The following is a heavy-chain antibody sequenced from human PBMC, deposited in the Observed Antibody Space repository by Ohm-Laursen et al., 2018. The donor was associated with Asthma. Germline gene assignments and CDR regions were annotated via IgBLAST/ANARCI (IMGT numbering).Heavy chain of an antibody. CDR3: ARSYDYIWGSYGGFDY. V-gene: IGHV2-70*04. Sequence: PTQTLTLTCTFSGFSLSTSGMRVSWIRQPPGKALEWLARIDWDDDKFYSTSLKTRLTISKDTSKNQVVLTMTNMDPVDTATYYCARSYDYIWGSYGGFDYWGQGTLVTVSS. D-gene: IGHD3-16*01. CDR1: GFSLSTSGMR. CDR2: IDWDDDK. J-gene: IGHJ4*02.